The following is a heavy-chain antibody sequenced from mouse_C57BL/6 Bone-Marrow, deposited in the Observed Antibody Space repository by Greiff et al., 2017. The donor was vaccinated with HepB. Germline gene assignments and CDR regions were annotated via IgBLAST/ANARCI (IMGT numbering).Heavy chain of an antibody. CDR3: AKHYYGSSRYWYFDV. CDR1: GYAFSSSW. J-gene: IGHJ1*03. V-gene: IGHV1-82*01. CDR2: IYPGDGDT. D-gene: IGHD1-1*01. Sequence: QVQLQQSGPELVKPGASVKISCKASGYAFSSSWMNWVQQRPGKGLEWIGRIYPGDGDTNYNGKFKGKATLTADKSSSTAYMELRSLTSEDSAVYFCAKHYYGSSRYWYFDVWGTGTTVTVSS.